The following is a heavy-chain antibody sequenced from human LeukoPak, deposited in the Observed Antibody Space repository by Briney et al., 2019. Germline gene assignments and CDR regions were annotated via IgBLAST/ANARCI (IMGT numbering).Heavy chain of an antibody. D-gene: IGHD5-18*01. CDR1: GFTFSSYS. Sequence: GGSLRLSCAASGFTFSSYSMNWVRQAPGKGLEWVSSISSSSSYIYYADSVKGRFTISRDNAKNSLYLRMNSLRAEDTAVYYCARVIHGYSYGDWGQGTLVTVSS. CDR2: ISSSSSYI. J-gene: IGHJ4*02. V-gene: IGHV3-21*01. CDR3: ARVIHGYSYGD.